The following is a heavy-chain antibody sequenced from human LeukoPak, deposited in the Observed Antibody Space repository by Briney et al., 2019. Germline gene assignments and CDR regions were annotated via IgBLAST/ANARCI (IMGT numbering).Heavy chain of an antibody. CDR1: GFTFSSYA. Sequence: PGGSLRLSCAASGFTFSSYAMSWVRPAPGKGLEWVSAISGSGGSTYYADSVKGRFTISRDNSKNTLYLQMNSLRAEDTAVYYCAKDRLIAVAGTCFDYWGQGTLVTVSS. V-gene: IGHV3-23*01. CDR3: AKDRLIAVAGTCFDY. CDR2: ISGSGGST. D-gene: IGHD6-19*01. J-gene: IGHJ4*02.